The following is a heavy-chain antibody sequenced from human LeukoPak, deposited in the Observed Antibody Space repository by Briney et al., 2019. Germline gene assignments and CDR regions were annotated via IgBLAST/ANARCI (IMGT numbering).Heavy chain of an antibody. Sequence: GASVKVSCKASGYTFTSYGISWVRQAPGQGLEWMGRINPNSGGTNYAQKFQGRVTMTRDTSISTAYMELSRLRSDDTAVYYCARVYSSSSPTDYWGQGTLVTVSS. CDR1: GYTFTSYG. J-gene: IGHJ4*02. CDR2: INPNSGGT. CDR3: ARVYSSSSPTDY. D-gene: IGHD6-6*01. V-gene: IGHV1-2*06.